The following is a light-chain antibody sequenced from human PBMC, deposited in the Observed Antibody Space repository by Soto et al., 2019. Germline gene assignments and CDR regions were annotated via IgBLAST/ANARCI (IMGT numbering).Light chain of an antibody. Sequence: DAQMTQSPASLSASAGDSGTITCRASQGISRYLAWYQQKPGKAPKLLIYAASTLESGVTSRFSGSGSGTDFTLTISSLQPDDFATYYWQQLNSYPITFGQGTRLEI. CDR2: AAS. J-gene: IGKJ5*01. CDR1: QGISRY. V-gene: IGKV1-9*01. CDR3: QQLNSYPIT.